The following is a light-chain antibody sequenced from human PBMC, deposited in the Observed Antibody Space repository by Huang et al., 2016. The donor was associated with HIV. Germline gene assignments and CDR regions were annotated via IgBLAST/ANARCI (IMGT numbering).Light chain of an antibody. CDR3: LQHSVYPRT. CDR1: QDIDSS. CDR2: AAS. Sequence: DIQMTQSPSAMSASVGDRITITCRASQDIDSSLAWFKQNPGKVPKRLIYAASSLQSRVPSRFRGSGSGTEFTLTISSLQPEDSATYYWLQHSVYPRTCGQGTKVEI. J-gene: IGKJ1*01. V-gene: IGKV1-17*03.